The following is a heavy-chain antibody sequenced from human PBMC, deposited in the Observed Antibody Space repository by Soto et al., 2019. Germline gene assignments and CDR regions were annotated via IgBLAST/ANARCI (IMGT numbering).Heavy chain of an antibody. CDR2: IYFRGNT. CDR3: ARLEGLATISYYFDF. Sequence: SETLSLTCSVAGESSNRDKYYWGWIRQPPGKGLEWIGSIYFRGNTYYNPSLQTRVTISLDKSKSQFSLKLNSVTAADSAVYFCARLEGLATISYYFDFWGQGALVTVSS. V-gene: IGHV4-39*01. CDR1: GESSNRDKYY. J-gene: IGHJ4*02. D-gene: IGHD3-9*01.